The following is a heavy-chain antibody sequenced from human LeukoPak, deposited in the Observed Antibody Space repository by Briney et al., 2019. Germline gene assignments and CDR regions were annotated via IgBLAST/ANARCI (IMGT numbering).Heavy chain of an antibody. D-gene: IGHD5-12*01. CDR3: ARDSGKWPHDAFDI. V-gene: IGHV4-31*03. J-gene: IGHJ3*02. Sequence: SQTLSLTCTVSGGSISSGGYYWSWIRQHPGKGLEWIGYIYYSGSTYYNPSLKSRVTISVDTSKNQFSLKLSSVTAADTALYYCARDSGKWPHDAFDIWGQGTMVTVSS. CDR1: GGSISSGGYY. CDR2: IYYSGST.